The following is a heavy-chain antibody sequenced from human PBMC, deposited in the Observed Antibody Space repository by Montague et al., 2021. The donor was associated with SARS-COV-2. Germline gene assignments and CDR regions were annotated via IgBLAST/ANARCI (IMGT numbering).Heavy chain of an antibody. Sequence: CAISGDSVSSNSAAWNWIRQSPSRGLEWLGRTYYRSKWYNDYAVSVKSRITINPDTSKNQFSLQLDSVTAEDTAVYYCARELQCIITVVYYCCFDFWGQGTLVTVSS. V-gene: IGHV6-1*01. CDR3: ARELQCIITVVYYCCFDF. J-gene: IGHJ4*02. CDR1: GDSVSSNSAA. D-gene: IGHD3-10*01. CDR2: TYYRSKWYN.